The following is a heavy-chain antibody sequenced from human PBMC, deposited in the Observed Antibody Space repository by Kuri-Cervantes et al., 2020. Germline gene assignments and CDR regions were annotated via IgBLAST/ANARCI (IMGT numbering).Heavy chain of an antibody. V-gene: IGHV1-2*04. CDR1: GYTFTSYA. CDR3: ARGPYSSGWRYGGYNWFDP. J-gene: IGHJ5*02. Sequence: ASVKVSCKASGYTFTSYAMHWVRQAPGQRLEWMGWINPNSGGTNYAQKFQGWVTMTRDTSISTAYMELSRLRSDDTAVYYCARGPYSSGWRYGGYNWFDPWGQGTLVTVSS. D-gene: IGHD6-19*01. CDR2: INPNSGGT.